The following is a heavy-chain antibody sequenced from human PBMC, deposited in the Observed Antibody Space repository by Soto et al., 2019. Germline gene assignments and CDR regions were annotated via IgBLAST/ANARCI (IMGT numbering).Heavy chain of an antibody. V-gene: IGHV1-69*13. CDR1: GGTFSSYA. D-gene: IGHD2-2*01. CDR2: IIPIFGTA. J-gene: IGHJ5*02. CDR3: ASVVVVPAAPNNWFDP. Sequence: SVKVSCKASGGTFSSYAISWVRQAPGQGLEWMGGIIPIFGTANYAQKFQGRVTITADESTSTAYMELSGLRSEDTAVYYCASVVVVPAAPNNWFDPWGQGTLVTVSS.